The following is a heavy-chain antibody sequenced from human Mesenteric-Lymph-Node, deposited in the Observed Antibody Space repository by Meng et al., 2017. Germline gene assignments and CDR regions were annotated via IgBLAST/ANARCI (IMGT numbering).Heavy chain of an antibody. CDR2: ISAYNGNT. D-gene: IGHD2-15*01. J-gene: IGHJ5*02. CDR1: GYTFTSYG. Sequence: ASVKVSCKASGYTFTSYGISWVRQAPGQGLEWMGWISAYNGNTNYAQKLQGRVTMTTDTSTSTAYMELRSLRSDDTAVYYCARDRAYCSGGSCYQPTKKNWFDPWGQGTLVTVYS. V-gene: IGHV1-18*01. CDR3: ARDRAYCSGGSCYQPTKKNWFDP.